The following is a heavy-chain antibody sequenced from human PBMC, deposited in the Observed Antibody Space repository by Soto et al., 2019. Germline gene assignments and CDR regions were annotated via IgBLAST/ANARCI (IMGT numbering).Heavy chain of an antibody. J-gene: IGHJ6*02. CDR1: GYSFTSYW. V-gene: IGHV5-10-1*01. CDR3: ASTAMVRGQHLGPGYYYYGMDV. Sequence: HGESLKISCKGSGYSFTSYWISWVRQMPGKGLEWMGRIDPSDSYTNYSPSFQGHVTISADKSISTAYLQWSSLKASDTAMYYCASTAMVRGQHLGPGYYYYGMDVWGQGTTVTVSS. CDR2: IDPSDSYT. D-gene: IGHD3-10*01.